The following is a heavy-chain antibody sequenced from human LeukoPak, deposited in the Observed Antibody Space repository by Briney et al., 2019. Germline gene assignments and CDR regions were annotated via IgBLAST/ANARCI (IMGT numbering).Heavy chain of an antibody. CDR1: GGSISSYY. D-gene: IGHD3-3*01. CDR3: ARWAYTDFWGGYYSWFDP. V-gene: IGHV4-59*01. Sequence: SETLSLTCTVSGGSISSYYWSWIRQPPGKGLEWLGYIYYSGSTNYNPSLKSRVTISVDTSKNQFSLKLSSVTAADTAVYYCARWAYTDFWGGYYSWFDPWGQGTLVTVSS. J-gene: IGHJ5*02. CDR2: IYYSGST.